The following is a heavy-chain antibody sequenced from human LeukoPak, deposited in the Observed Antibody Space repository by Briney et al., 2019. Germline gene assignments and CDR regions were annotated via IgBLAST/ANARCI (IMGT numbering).Heavy chain of an antibody. CDR1: GYTFTNYY. J-gene: IGHJ4*02. V-gene: IGHV1-46*01. CDR2: INPSVGST. CDR3: ARAGGGFGEFDY. D-gene: IGHD3-10*01. Sequence: ASVKVSCKAPGYTFTNYYLHWVRQAPGQGLEWMGIINPSVGSTSYAQKFQGRVTLTRDTSTSTVYMELSSLISEDTAVYYCARAGGGFGEFDYWGQGTLVTVSS.